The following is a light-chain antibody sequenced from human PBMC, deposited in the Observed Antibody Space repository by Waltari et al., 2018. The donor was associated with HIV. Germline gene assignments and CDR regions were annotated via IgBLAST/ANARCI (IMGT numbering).Light chain of an antibody. CDR3: QQYYSTPDT. CDR1: QSVLYSSNNKNY. V-gene: IGKV4-1*01. CDR2: WAS. J-gene: IGKJ2*01. Sequence: DIVMTQSPDSLAVSLGERATINCKSSQSVLYSSNNKNYLAWYQQKPGQPPKLLIYWASTRESGVPERFSGSGSGTDFTLTISSLQAEDVAVYYCQQYYSTPDTFGQGTKLEI.